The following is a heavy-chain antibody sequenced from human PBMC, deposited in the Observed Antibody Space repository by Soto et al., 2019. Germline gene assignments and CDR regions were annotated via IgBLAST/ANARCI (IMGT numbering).Heavy chain of an antibody. D-gene: IGHD3-10*01. CDR3: ARVGGGLASLGYYGMDA. J-gene: IGHJ6*02. CDR2: ISPNSGGT. V-gene: IGHV1-2*04. CDR1: GYTLIGYY. Sequence: ASVKVSCKASGYTLIGYYIHWVRQAPGQGLEWMGWISPNSGGTNYAQRFQGWVTMTRDRSISTAYMELSRLKSDDTAVYYCARVGGGLASLGYYGMDAWGQGTTVTVSS.